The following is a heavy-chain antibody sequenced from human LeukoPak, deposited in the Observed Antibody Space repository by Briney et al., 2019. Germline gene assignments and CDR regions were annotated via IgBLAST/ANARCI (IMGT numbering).Heavy chain of an antibody. CDR2: ISGSGSST. J-gene: IGHJ3*01. D-gene: IGHD5-24*01. CDR1: GFTVSSNY. Sequence: PGGSLRLSCAASGFTVSSNYMSWVRQAPGKGLEWVSVISGSGSSTYYADSVKGRFTISRDNSKNTLYLQMNSLRAEDTAVYYCAKEMATIRAFDFWGQGTMVTASS. CDR3: AKEMATIRAFDF. V-gene: IGHV3-23*01.